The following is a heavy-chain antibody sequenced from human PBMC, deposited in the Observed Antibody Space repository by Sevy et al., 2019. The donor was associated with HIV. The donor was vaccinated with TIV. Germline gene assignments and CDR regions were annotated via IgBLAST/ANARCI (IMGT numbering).Heavy chain of an antibody. D-gene: IGHD6-13*01. V-gene: IGHV3-7*01. J-gene: IGHJ4*02. Sequence: GGSLRLSCAASGFTFSSYWMSWVRQAPGKGLEWVANIKQDGSEKYYVDSVKGRFTISRDNAKNSLYLQMNSLRAEDTAVYYCARGGISIAAAAAYRGQGTLVTVSS. CDR2: IKQDGSEK. CDR3: ARGGISIAAAAAY. CDR1: GFTFSSYW.